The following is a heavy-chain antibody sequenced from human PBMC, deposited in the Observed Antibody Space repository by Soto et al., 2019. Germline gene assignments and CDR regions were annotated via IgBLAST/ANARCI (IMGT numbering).Heavy chain of an antibody. V-gene: IGHV4-59*08. CDR1: GGSISSYY. CDR3: ARGTIQAAYY. Sequence: NPSETLSLTCTVSGGSISSYYWSWIRQPPGKGLEWIGYIYYSGSTNYNPSLKSRVTISVDTSKNQFSLKLSSVTAADTAVYYCARGTIQAAYYWGQGTLVTVSS. CDR2: IYYSGST. D-gene: IGHD2-2*01. J-gene: IGHJ4*02.